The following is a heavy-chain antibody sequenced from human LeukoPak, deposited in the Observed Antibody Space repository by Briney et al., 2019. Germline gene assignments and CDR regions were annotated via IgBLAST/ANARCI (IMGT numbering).Heavy chain of an antibody. CDR2: IFTTGST. J-gene: IGHJ6*02. Sequence: PSQTLSLTCTVSGGSFSTGSYYWSWIRGPAGKGLEWIGRIFTTGSTNYNPSLESRVTISVDTSKNQFSLKLSSVTAADTAVYYCVRTTVAGSDYNGMDVWGQGTTVTVSS. CDR1: GGSFSTGSYY. CDR3: VRTTVAGSDYNGMDV. V-gene: IGHV4-61*02. D-gene: IGHD6-19*01.